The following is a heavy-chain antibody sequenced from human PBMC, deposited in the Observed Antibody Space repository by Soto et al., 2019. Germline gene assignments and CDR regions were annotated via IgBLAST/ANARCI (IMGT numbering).Heavy chain of an antibody. D-gene: IGHD6-19*01. Sequence: LRLSCAASGFTFSSYAMHWVRQAPGKGLEWVAVISYDGSNKYYADSVKGRFTISRDNSKNTLYLQMNSLRAEDTAVYYCARVFEGPSIAVAGTIDYWGQGTLVTVSS. CDR1: GFTFSSYA. CDR2: ISYDGSNK. V-gene: IGHV3-30-3*01. J-gene: IGHJ4*02. CDR3: ARVFEGPSIAVAGTIDY.